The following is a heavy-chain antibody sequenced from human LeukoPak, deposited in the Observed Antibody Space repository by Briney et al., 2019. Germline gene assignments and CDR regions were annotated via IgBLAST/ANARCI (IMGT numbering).Heavy chain of an antibody. Sequence: PGGSLRLSCAASGFTFSSYGMHWVRQAPGKGLEWVAVIWYDGSNKYYADSVKGRFTISRDNSKNTLYLQMNSLRAEDTAVYYCAKDQLGYCTNGVCSGFDYWGQGTLVTVSS. D-gene: IGHD2-8*01. CDR3: AKDQLGYCTNGVCSGFDY. V-gene: IGHV3-33*06. J-gene: IGHJ4*02. CDR1: GFTFSSYG. CDR2: IWYDGSNK.